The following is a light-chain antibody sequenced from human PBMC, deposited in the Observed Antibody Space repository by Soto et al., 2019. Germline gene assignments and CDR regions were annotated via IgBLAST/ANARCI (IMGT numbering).Light chain of an antibody. CDR1: QSVSTNY. CDR2: DAS. CDR3: QQYGSSPLT. Sequence: EIVLTQSPGILSLSPGQRATLSCRASQSVSTNYLVWYQQKPGQAPRLLIYDASNRATGIPDRFSGSGSGTDFTLTISRLEPEDFAVYYCQQYGSSPLTFGGGTKVEIK. J-gene: IGKJ4*01. V-gene: IGKV3-20*01.